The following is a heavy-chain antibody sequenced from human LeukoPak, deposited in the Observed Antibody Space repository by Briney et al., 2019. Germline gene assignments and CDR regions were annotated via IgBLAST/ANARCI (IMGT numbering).Heavy chain of an antibody. D-gene: IGHD6-19*01. CDR3: AKSDTLVAGGIWSYYYGMDV. Sequence: PGGSLRLSCAASGFTFDDYAMHWVRQAPGKGLEWVSGISWNSGSIGYADSVKGRFTISRDNAKNSLYLQMNSLRAEDTALYYCAKSDTLVAGGIWSYYYGMDVWGQGTTVTVSS. V-gene: IGHV3-9*01. CDR2: ISWNSGSI. J-gene: IGHJ6*02. CDR1: GFTFDDYA.